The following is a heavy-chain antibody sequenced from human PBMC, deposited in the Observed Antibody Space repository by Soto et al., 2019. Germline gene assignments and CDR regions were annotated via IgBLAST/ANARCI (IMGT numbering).Heavy chain of an antibody. V-gene: IGHV4-61*01. CDR3: ATPYCSSTSCYPYYYYFGVDV. CDR1: GGSVSSNNYY. D-gene: IGHD2-2*01. J-gene: IGHJ6*02. CDR2: IYYSGST. Sequence: QVQLQESGPGLVKPSETLSLTCTVSGGSVSSNNYYWSWIRQSPGKGLEWIGYIYYSGSTKYNPSLKSRVTISVATSKNQFSLKMRSVTAADTAVYYCATPYCSSTSCYPYYYYFGVDVWGQGTTVTVSS.